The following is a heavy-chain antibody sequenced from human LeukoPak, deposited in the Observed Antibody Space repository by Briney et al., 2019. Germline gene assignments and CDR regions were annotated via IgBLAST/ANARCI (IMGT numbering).Heavy chain of an antibody. V-gene: IGHV1-2*02. Sequence: ASVKVSCKASGYTFTSYGISWVRQAPGQGLEWMGWINPNSGGTNYAQKFQGRVTMTRDTSISTAYMELSRLRSDDTAVYYCARTDEYTLDYWGQGTLVTVSS. CDR3: ARTDEYTLDY. CDR1: GYTFTSYG. CDR2: INPNSGGT. J-gene: IGHJ4*02. D-gene: IGHD6-6*01.